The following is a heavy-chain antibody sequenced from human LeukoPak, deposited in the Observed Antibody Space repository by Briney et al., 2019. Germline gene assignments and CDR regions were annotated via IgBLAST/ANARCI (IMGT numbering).Heavy chain of an antibody. Sequence: SETLSLTCSISGGSISSSRYSWGWIRQPPGKGLEWIGNIYYSGSTNYNPSLKSRVTISVDTSKNQFSLKLSSVTAAGTAEYYCARMEEWELDAFDIWGQGTMVTVSS. V-gene: IGHV4-39*07. J-gene: IGHJ3*02. CDR3: ARMEEWELDAFDI. CDR2: IYYSGST. CDR1: GGSISSSRYS. D-gene: IGHD1-26*01.